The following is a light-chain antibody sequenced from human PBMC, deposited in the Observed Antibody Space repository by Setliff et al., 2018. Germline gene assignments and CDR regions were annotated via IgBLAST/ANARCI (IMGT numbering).Light chain of an antibody. Sequence: QSALTQPASVSGYPGQSITISCAGTSSDVGAYNYVSWYQQNPGKAPKLLIYAVNNRPSGVSDRFSGSKSGNTASLTVSGLQAEDEADYYCISYAGSNNYVFGTGTKVTVL. J-gene: IGLJ1*01. CDR3: ISYAGSNNYV. V-gene: IGLV2-14*01. CDR2: AVN. CDR1: SSDVGAYNY.